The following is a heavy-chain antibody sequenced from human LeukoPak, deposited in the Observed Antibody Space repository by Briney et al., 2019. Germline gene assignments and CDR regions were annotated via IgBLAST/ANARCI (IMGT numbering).Heavy chain of an antibody. CDR1: GDSIGSYY. J-gene: IGHJ3*02. CDR2: FYYTGST. CDR3: AREDCGGDCFSGDAFDI. Sequence: SETLSLTCTISGDSIGSYYWSWIRQSSGKGLEWIRYFYYTGSTNYNPSLKSRVTISADTSKNQFSLKLSSVTAADTAVYYCAREDCGGDCFSGDAFDIWGQGTMVTVSS. D-gene: IGHD2-21*02. V-gene: IGHV4-59*01.